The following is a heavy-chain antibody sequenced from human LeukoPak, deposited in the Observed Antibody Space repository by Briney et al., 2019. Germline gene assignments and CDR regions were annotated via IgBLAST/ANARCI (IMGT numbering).Heavy chain of an antibody. CDR3: ARRFGERLYSNNDAFDS. V-gene: IGHV3-21*06. CDR1: GFTFSASN. Sequence: GGSLRLSCEVSGFTFSASNMNWVRQAPGKGLEWVSYISSKGTYINYADSVKGRFTISRDNAKSSVYLQMTSLRAEDTAVYYCARRFGERLYSNNDAFDSWGQGTLVTVSS. CDR2: ISSKGTYI. D-gene: IGHD4-11*01. J-gene: IGHJ4*02.